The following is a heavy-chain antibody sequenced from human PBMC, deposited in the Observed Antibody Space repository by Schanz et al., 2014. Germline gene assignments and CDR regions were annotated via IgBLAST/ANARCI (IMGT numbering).Heavy chain of an antibody. CDR3: ARDTTWRLDL. J-gene: IGHJ2*01. CDR1: GGSIRSGTYY. V-gene: IGHV4-61*02. D-gene: IGHD1-1*01. Sequence: QVQLQESGPGLVKPSQTLSLTCTVSGGSIRSGTYYWSWIRQPAGKALEWVGRAFPNGITNYNPSLKSRGPISLDTSKNQFSLTLTSLTAADTAVYYCARDTTWRLDLWGRGTLVTVSS. CDR2: AFPNGIT.